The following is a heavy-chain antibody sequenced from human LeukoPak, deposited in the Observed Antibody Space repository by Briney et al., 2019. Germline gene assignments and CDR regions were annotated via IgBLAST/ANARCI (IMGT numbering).Heavy chain of an antibody. CDR1: GYTFTIYA. Sequence: VASVTVSFTSSGYTFTIYAMNWVRQAPGQGLEWMGWINTNTGNPTYAQGFTGRFVFSLDTSVSTAYLQISSLKAEDTAVYYCARDRPVRPGYSSSWYDNYYGMDVWGQGTTVTVSS. J-gene: IGHJ6*02. CDR2: INTNTGNP. CDR3: ARDRPVRPGYSSSWYDNYYGMDV. D-gene: IGHD6-13*01. V-gene: IGHV7-4-1*02.